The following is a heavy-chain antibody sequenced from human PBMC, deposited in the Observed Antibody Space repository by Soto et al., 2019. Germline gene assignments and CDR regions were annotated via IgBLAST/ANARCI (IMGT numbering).Heavy chain of an antibody. CDR3: VRGEAHYDILTGYYGYGMDF. V-gene: IGHV4-4*07. CDR1: GGSISSYY. Sequence: QVQLQESGPGLVKPSETLSLTCTVSGGSISSYYWSWIRQPAGKGLEWIGRIYTSGSTNYNPSLKSRVTRTGVTSKNQFALKLSSVTAADTAVYYCVRGEAHYDILTGYYGYGMDFWDQGTTVTVS. J-gene: IGHJ6*02. D-gene: IGHD3-9*01. CDR2: IYTSGST.